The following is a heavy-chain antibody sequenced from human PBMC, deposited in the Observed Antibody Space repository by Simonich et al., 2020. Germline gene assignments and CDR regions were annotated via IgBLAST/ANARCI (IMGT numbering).Heavy chain of an antibody. D-gene: IGHD1-1*01. CDR2: MNPNSGNT. Sequence: QVQLVQSGAEVKKPGASVKGSCKASGYTCTSYDITWGRKSTGQGLEWMGGMNPNSGNTGYAQKFQGRVTITRNTSISTAYMELSSLRSEDTAVYYCARGRGGTSRGYVDYWGQGTLVTVSS. J-gene: IGHJ4*02. CDR3: ARGRGGTSRGYVDY. CDR1: GYTCTSYD. V-gene: IGHV1-8*03.